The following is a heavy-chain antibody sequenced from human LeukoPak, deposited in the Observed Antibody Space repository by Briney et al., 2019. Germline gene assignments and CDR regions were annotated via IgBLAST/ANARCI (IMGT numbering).Heavy chain of an antibody. CDR1: GGSISSSSYY. J-gene: IGHJ5*02. D-gene: IGHD2-15*01. Sequence: PSETLSLTCTVSGGSISSSSYYWGWIRQPPGKGLEWIGSIYYSGSTYYNPSLKSRVTISVDTSKNQFSLKLSSVTAADTAVYYCARGRYCSGGSCYHSRRWFDPWGQGTLVTVSS. CDR2: IYYSGST. V-gene: IGHV4-39*07. CDR3: ARGRYCSGGSCYHSRRWFDP.